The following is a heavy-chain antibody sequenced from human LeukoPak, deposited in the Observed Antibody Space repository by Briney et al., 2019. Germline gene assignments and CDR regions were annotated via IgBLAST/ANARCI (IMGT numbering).Heavy chain of an antibody. Sequence: GRSLRLSCAASGFTFDDYATHWVRQAPGKGLEWVSGINWNSGNIGYADSVKGRFTISRDNAKNSLYLQMNSLRPDDTALYYCAKGRGYSGFSAFDIWGQGTMVTVSS. CDR2: INWNSGNI. J-gene: IGHJ3*02. D-gene: IGHD5-12*01. V-gene: IGHV3-9*01. CDR1: GFTFDDYA. CDR3: AKGRGYSGFSAFDI.